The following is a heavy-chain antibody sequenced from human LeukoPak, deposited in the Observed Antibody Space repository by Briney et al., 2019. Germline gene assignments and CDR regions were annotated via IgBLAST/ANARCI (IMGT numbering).Heavy chain of an antibody. CDR1: GYIFTGYY. CDR2: SNPTSGST. CDR3: ARGPGGGYDWLGY. D-gene: IGHD5-12*01. J-gene: IGHJ4*02. V-gene: IGHV1-2*02. Sequence: ASVKVSCKASGYIFTGYYLHWVRQAPGQGREWMGWSNPTSGSTNYAQKFQGRVTMTRDTSISTAYMELSRLRSDDTAVYYCARGPGGGYDWLGYWGQGTLVTVSS.